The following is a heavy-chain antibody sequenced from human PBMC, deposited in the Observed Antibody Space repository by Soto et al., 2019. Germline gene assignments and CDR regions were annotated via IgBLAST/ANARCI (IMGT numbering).Heavy chain of an antibody. V-gene: IGHV4-34*01. CDR1: GGSFSGYY. CDR2: INHSGST. J-gene: IGHJ6*02. Sequence: PSETLSLTCAVYGGSFSGYYWSWIRQPPGKGLEWIGEINHSGSTNYNPSLKSRVTISVDTSKNQFSLKLSSVTAADTAVYYCARVTAALYYYYYYGMDVWGQGTTVTVSS. D-gene: IGHD6-13*01. CDR3: ARVTAALYYYYYYGMDV.